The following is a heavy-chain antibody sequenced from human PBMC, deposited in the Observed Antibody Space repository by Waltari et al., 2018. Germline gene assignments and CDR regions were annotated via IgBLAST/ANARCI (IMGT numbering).Heavy chain of an antibody. CDR1: GGSFSGYY. CDR2: INHSGST. Sequence: QVQLQQWGAGLLKPSETLSLTCAVYGGSFSGYYWSWIRQPPGKGLEWIGEINHSGSTNYNPSLKIRVTISVDTSKNQFSLKLSSVTAADTAVYYCARGLYCSGGSCLLEGSFDYWGQGTLVTVSS. CDR3: ARGLYCSGGSCLLEGSFDY. D-gene: IGHD2-15*01. V-gene: IGHV4-34*01. J-gene: IGHJ4*02.